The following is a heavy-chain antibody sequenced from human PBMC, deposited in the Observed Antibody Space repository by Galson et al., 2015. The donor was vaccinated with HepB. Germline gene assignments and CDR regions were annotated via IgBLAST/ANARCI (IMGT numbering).Heavy chain of an antibody. CDR1: GFTFSSYG. D-gene: IGHD4-17*01. Sequence: SLRLSCAASGFTFSSYGMHWVRQVPGKGLEWVAVISYDGSNKYYADSVKGRFTISRDNSKNTLYLQMNSLRAEDTAVYYCAKQRAPFKTTVTPFDYWGQGTLVTVSS. CDR2: ISYDGSNK. CDR3: AKQRAPFKTTVTPFDY. V-gene: IGHV3-30*18. J-gene: IGHJ4*02.